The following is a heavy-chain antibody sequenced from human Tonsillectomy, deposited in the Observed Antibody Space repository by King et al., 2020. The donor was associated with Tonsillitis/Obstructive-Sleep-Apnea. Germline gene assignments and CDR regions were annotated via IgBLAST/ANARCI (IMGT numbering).Heavy chain of an antibody. V-gene: IGHV5-51*01. CDR3: ARADDFDY. D-gene: IGHD3-3*01. CDR1: GYSFTSFW. J-gene: IGHJ4*02. Sequence: VQLVESGAEVKKPGEFLKISCKGSGYSFTSFWIGWVRQMPGKGLDWIGIIFPGDSDTRYSPSFQGQVIIISDKSISTAYLQWSSLKASDTAMYYCARADDFDYWGQGTLVTVSS. CDR2: IFPGDSDT.